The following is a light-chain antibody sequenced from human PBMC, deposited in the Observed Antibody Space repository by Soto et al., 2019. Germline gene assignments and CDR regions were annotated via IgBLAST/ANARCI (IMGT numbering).Light chain of an antibody. V-gene: IGKV3-15*01. J-gene: IGKJ1*01. CDR2: GAS. CDR3: QQYART. CDR1: ESIGSN. Sequence: EIVMTQSPATLSVSPGERVTLSCRASESIGSNLAWYQQKPGQAPRLLMYGASTRATGIPDRFSGSGSGTDFTLTISRLEPEDFAVYYCQQYARTFGQGTKVDTK.